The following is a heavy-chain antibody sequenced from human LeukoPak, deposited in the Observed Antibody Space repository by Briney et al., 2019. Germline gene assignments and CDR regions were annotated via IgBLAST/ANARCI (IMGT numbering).Heavy chain of an antibody. CDR3: AREKDYDSIWGSYRLFDH. Sequence: GGSLRLSCEASGFIFEDYGMSWVRQVPGKGLEWVSGINWNGGRKVYADSVKGRSTMSRDNAKKSLFLQMSSLRAEDTAVYYCAREKDYDSIWGSYRLFDHWGQGILVTVSS. CDR1: GFIFEDYG. D-gene: IGHD3-16*02. V-gene: IGHV3-20*04. CDR2: INWNGGRK. J-gene: IGHJ4*02.